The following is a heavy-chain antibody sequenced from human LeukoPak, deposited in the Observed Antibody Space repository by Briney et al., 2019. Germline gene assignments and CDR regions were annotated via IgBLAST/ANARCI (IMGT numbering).Heavy chain of an antibody. Sequence: GGSLRLSCAASGFTFSRYAMHWVRQAPEKGLEHVSAITSNGNNTYYAKSVKGRFTISRDNSKNTLYLQMGSLSAEDMAVYYCARLREITFGGVIGIDYWGQGTLVTVSS. V-gene: IGHV3-64*01. D-gene: IGHD3-16*02. CDR3: ARLREITFGGVIGIDY. CDR2: ITSNGNNT. CDR1: GFTFSRYA. J-gene: IGHJ4*02.